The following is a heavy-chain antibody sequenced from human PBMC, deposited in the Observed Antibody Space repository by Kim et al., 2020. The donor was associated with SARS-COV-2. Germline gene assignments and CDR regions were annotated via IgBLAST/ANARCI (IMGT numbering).Heavy chain of an antibody. D-gene: IGHD4-17*01. CDR2: ISSSSTI. CDR3: ARVKGGFPRTVTLLYFDY. J-gene: IGHJ4*02. CDR1: GFTFSSYS. V-gene: IGHV3-48*04. Sequence: GGSLRLSCAASGFTFSSYSMNWVRQAPGKGLEWVSYISSSSTIYYADSVKGRFTISRDNAKNSLYLQMNSLRAEDTAVYYCARVKGGFPRTVTLLYFDYWGQGTLVTVSS.